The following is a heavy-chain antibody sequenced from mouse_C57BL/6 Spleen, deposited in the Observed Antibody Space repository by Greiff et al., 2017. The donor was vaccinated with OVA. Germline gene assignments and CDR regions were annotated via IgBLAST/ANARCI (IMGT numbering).Heavy chain of an antibody. D-gene: IGHD2-12*01. V-gene: IGHV1-9*01. CDR2: ILPGSGCT. CDR1: GYTFTGYW. CDR3: ARRRPLDY. Sequence: QVQLQQSGAELMKPGASVKLSCKATGYTFTGYWIEWVKQTPGHGLEWIGEILPGSGCTNYHEKFKGKATFTADTSSNTAYLQLSSLTTEDSAIYYCARRRPLDYWGQGTTLTVSS. J-gene: IGHJ2*01.